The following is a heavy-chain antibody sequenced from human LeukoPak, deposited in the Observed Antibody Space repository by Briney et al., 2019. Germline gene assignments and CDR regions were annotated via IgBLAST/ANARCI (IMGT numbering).Heavy chain of an antibody. CDR1: GFTFSSYW. Sequence: PGGSLRLSCAASGFTFSSYWMSWVRQAPGKGLEWVANIKQDGSEKYYVDSVKGRFTISRDNAKNSLYLQMNSLRAEDTAVYYCAREARHTAMGDAFDIWGQGTMVTVSS. J-gene: IGHJ3*02. CDR3: AREARHTAMGDAFDI. D-gene: IGHD5-18*01. V-gene: IGHV3-7*01. CDR2: IKQDGSEK.